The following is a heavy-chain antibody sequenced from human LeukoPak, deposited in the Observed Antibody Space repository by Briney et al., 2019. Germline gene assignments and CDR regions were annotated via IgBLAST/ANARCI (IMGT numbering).Heavy chain of an antibody. CDR1: GFTLSSYW. V-gene: IGHV3-7*01. D-gene: IGHD2-15*01. Sequence: PGGSLRLSCAASGFTLSSYWMSWVRQARGKGLEWVANIKQDGSEKYYVDSVKGRFTISRDNAKNSLYLQMNSQRAEDTAVYYCARSGWSGGSYWFDPWGQGTLVTVSS. CDR3: ARSGWSGGSYWFDP. J-gene: IGHJ5*01. CDR2: IKQDGSEK.